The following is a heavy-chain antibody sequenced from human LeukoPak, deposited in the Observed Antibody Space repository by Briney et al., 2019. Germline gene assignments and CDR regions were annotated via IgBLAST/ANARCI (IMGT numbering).Heavy chain of an antibody. J-gene: IGHJ5*02. CDR2: INPNSGGT. Sequence: ASVKVSCKASGYTFTGYCMHWVRQAPGQGLEWMGRINPNSGGTNYAQKFQGRVTMTRDTSISTAYMGLRSLRSDDTAVYYCARENREGNWFDPWGQGTLVTVSS. V-gene: IGHV1-2*06. CDR1: GYTFTGYC. D-gene: IGHD1-26*01. CDR3: ARENREGNWFDP.